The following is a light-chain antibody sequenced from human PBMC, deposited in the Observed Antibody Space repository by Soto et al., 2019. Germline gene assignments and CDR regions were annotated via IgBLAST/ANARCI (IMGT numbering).Light chain of an antibody. CDR1: QSISSN. CDR3: QQSHSTPYT. Sequence: DIQMTQSPSSLSASVGDRVTITCRASQSISSNLNWYQQKPGKAPNLLIYGASTLQSGVPSRFTGSGSGTDFTFTISSLHPEDSATYYCQQSHSTPYTFGQGTKVEIK. J-gene: IGKJ2*01. V-gene: IGKV1-39*01. CDR2: GAS.